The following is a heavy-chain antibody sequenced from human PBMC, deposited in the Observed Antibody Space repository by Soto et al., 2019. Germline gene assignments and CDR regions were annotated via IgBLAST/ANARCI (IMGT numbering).Heavy chain of an antibody. V-gene: IGHV3-23*01. CDR2: ISGGGGST. J-gene: IGHJ4*02. D-gene: IGHD3-22*01. Sequence: PGGSLRLSCTASGFAFSEHAMSWVRQVPGKGLEWVTSISGGGGSTYYIDSVRGRFTISRDNSKNTLYLHMNSLRAEDAAVYYCAKHESYYYDPTGYHFDFWGQRTQVTVSS. CDR1: GFAFSEHA. CDR3: AKHESYYYDPTGYHFDF.